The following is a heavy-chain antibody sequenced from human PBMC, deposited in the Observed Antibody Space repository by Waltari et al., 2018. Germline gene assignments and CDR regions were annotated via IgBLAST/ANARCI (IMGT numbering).Heavy chain of an antibody. D-gene: IGHD2-15*01. CDR2: VHHSGRT. Sequence: LVKPSGTLSLTCAVSGASINSNYWWSWVRQSPGKGLEWIGQVHHSGRTYSTPSLKSRVTISIDWSKNQFSLNLSSVNDADTAVYYCAADRGNGLYFDYWG. V-gene: IGHV4-4*02. CDR3: AADRGNGLYFDY. J-gene: IGHJ4*01. CDR1: GASINSNYW.